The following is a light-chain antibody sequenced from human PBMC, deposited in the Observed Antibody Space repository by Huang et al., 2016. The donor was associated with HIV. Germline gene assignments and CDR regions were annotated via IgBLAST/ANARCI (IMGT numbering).Light chain of an antibody. CDR2: DAS. CDR1: QGISSG. Sequence: AIQLTQSPSSLSASVGDRVTITCRASQGISSGLAWYQQKPGKAPKLLIYDASSLESGVPSRFSGSGSGTDFTLTISSLQPEDFANYYCQQFNNYLTFGQGTRLEIK. CDR3: QQFNNYLT. V-gene: IGKV1D-13*01. J-gene: IGKJ5*01.